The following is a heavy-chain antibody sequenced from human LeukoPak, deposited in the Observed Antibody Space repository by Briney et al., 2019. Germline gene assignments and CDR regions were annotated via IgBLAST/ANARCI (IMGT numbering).Heavy chain of an antibody. D-gene: IGHD6-13*01. J-gene: IGHJ4*02. V-gene: IGHV3-23*01. CDR1: GFTFSSYA. Sequence: GGSLRLSCAASGFTFSSYAMSWVRQAPGKGLEWVSAISGSGGSTYYADSVKGRFTISRDNSKNTLYLQMNSLRAEDRAVYYCANNIAAAGTDYWGQGTLVTVSS. CDR3: ANNIAAAGTDY. CDR2: ISGSGGST.